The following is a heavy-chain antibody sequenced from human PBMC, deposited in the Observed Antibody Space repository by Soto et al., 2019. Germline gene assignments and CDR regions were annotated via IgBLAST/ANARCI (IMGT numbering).Heavy chain of an antibody. CDR1: GCSFTSYW. CDR2: IYPGDSDT. D-gene: IGHD3-9*01. V-gene: IGHV5-51*01. CDR3: ARQHQGYYDILTGYPDY. Sequence: PGESLKISCKGSGCSFTSYWIGWVRQMPGKGLEWMGIIYPGDSDTRYSPSFQGQVTISADKSISTAYLQWSSLKASDTAMYYCARQHQGYYDILTGYPDYWGQGTLVTVSS. J-gene: IGHJ4*02.